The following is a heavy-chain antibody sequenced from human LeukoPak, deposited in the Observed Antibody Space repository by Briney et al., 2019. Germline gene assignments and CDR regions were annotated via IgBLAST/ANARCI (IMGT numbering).Heavy chain of an antibody. V-gene: IGHV1-24*01. D-gene: IGHD4/OR15-4a*01. J-gene: IGHJ4*02. CDR2: FHPENGET. CDR3: ATPRIANYYPPRY. Sequence: ASVKVSCKVSGYTFTKSSMHWVRQAPGKGLEWMGGFHPENGETIYAQKFQGRVTMTEDTSTDTAYMELSSLTSEDTAVYYCATPRIANYYPPRYWGQGTLVTVSS. CDR1: GYTFTKSS.